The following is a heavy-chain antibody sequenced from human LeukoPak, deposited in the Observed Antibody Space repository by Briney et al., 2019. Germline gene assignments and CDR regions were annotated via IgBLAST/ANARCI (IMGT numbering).Heavy chain of an antibody. D-gene: IGHD3-10*01. Sequence: PSETLSLTCTVSGGSVSSGSYYWSWIRQPPGKGLEWIGYIYYSGSTNYNPSLKSRVTISVDTSKNQFSLKLSSVTAADTAVYYCARGGPFYGSGSYLYWFDPWGQGTLVTVSS. V-gene: IGHV4-61*01. CDR2: IYYSGST. CDR3: ARGGPFYGSGSYLYWFDP. CDR1: GGSVSSGSYY. J-gene: IGHJ5*02.